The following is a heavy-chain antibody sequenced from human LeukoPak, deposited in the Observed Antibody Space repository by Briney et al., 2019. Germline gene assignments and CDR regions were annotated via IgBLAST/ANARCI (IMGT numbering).Heavy chain of an antibody. CDR2: IYSGGST. CDR1: GFTLSRNS. D-gene: IGHD6-13*01. V-gene: IGHV3-53*01. Sequence: GGSLRLSCAASGFTLSRNSMSWVRQAPGEGLEWVSVIYSGGSTSYPDSVTGRSTISRDHSNSTLYRQMNSLRAEDTAVYYCAIDRWSSRWYVGLDYWGQGTLVTVSS. J-gene: IGHJ4*02. CDR3: AIDRWSSRWYVGLDY.